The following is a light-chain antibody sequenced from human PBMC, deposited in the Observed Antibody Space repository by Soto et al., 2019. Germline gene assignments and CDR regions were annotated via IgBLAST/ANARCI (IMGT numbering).Light chain of an antibody. CDR2: GAS. CDR1: QSVSST. V-gene: IGKV3-15*01. J-gene: IGKJ4*01. CDR3: QHYNDRPFT. Sequence: EIVMTQSPATLSVSPGERATLSCRASQSVSSTFAWYQQKPGQAPRLLIYGASTRATGIPARFSGSGSGTEFTLTISSLQSEDFALYYCQHYNDRPFTFGGGTKVEIK.